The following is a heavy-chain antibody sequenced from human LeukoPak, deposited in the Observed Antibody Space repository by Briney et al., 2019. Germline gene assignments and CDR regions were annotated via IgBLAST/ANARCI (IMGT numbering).Heavy chain of an antibody. CDR3: ARHRSYYDILTGYSPIDY. J-gene: IGHJ4*02. CDR1: GYSFTSYW. D-gene: IGHD3-9*01. Sequence: GESLKISCKGSGYSFTSYWIGWVRQMPGKGLEWMGIIYPGDSDTRYSPSFQGQVTISADKSISTAYLQWSSLKASDTAMYYCARHRSYYDILTGYSPIDYWGQGTLVTVSS. CDR2: IYPGDSDT. V-gene: IGHV5-51*01.